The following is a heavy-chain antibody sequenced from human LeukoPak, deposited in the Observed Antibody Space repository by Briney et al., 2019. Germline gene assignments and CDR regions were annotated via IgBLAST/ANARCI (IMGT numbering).Heavy chain of an antibody. Sequence: PGRSLRLFCAASGFTFSSYGMHWVRQAPGKGLEWVAVISYDGSNKYYADSVKGRFTISRDNSKNTLYLQMNSLRAEDTAVYYCAKDLSVVVPAAIGMDVWGQGTTVTVSS. CDR3: AKDLSVVVPAAIGMDV. J-gene: IGHJ6*02. D-gene: IGHD2-2*01. CDR1: GFTFSSYG. V-gene: IGHV3-30*18. CDR2: ISYDGSNK.